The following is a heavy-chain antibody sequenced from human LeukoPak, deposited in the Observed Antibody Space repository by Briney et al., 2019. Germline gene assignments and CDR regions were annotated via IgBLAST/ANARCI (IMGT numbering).Heavy chain of an antibody. D-gene: IGHD3-16*01. V-gene: IGHV4-59*01. Sequence: SETLSLTCTVSDGSISSYYWSWIRQPPGKGLEWIGYIYYSGSTDYNPSLKSRVTISVDTSKNQFSLNLSSVTAADTAVYFCARDRGGYYFDYWGQGTLVTVSS. J-gene: IGHJ4*02. CDR2: IYYSGST. CDR1: DGSISSYY. CDR3: ARDRGGYYFDY.